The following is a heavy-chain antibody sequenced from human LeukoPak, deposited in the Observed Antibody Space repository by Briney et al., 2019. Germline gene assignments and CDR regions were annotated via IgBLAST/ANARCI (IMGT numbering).Heavy chain of an antibody. J-gene: IGHJ6*02. CDR3: ARASLTSDSPPHYYYYGMDV. CDR2: INAGNGNT. D-gene: IGHD3-16*01. V-gene: IGHV1-3*01. Sequence: ASVKVSCKASGYTFTSYAMHWVRQAPGQRLEWMGWINAGNGNTKYSQKFQGRVTITADESTSTAYMELSSLRSEDTAVYYCARASLTSDSPPHYYYYGMDVWGQGTTVTVSS. CDR1: GYTFTSYA.